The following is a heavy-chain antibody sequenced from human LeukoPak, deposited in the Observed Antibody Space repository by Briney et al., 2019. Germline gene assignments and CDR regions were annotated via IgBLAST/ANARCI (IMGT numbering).Heavy chain of an antibody. V-gene: IGHV3-13*01. J-gene: IGHJ3*02. CDR3: ARLNDAGDAFDI. CDR1: GFTFSTYW. CDR2: IGTAGDT. Sequence: GGSLRLSCAASGFTFSTYWMHWVRQATGKGLEWVSAIGTAGDTYYPGSVKGRFTISRENAKNSLYLQMNSLRAGDTAVYYCARLNDAGDAFDIWGQGTMVTVSS.